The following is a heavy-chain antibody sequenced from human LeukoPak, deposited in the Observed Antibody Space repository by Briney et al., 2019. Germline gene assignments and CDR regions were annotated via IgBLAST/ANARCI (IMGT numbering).Heavy chain of an antibody. V-gene: IGHV3-21*01. CDR2: ISGSSSYI. CDR3: ARVRPERITIFGVVNPYGMDV. J-gene: IGHJ6*02. Sequence: GGSLRLSCAASGFTFSSYSMNWVRQAPGKGLEWVSSISGSSSYIYYADSVKGRFTISRDNAKNSLYLQMNSLRAEDTAVYYCARVRPERITIFGVVNPYGMDVWGQGTTVTVSS. D-gene: IGHD3-3*01. CDR1: GFTFSSYS.